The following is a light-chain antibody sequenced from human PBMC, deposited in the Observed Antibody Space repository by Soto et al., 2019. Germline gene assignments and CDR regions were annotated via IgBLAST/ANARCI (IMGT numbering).Light chain of an antibody. CDR2: VAS. CDR3: QNYNSVPIT. V-gene: IGKV1-27*01. J-gene: IGKJ5*01. CDR1: QGISNY. Sequence: DIQMTQSPSSLSASVGDRVTITCRASQGISNYLAWYQQKPGQVPKLLIYVASTLQSGVPSRFSGRGSGTDFSLSISSLQPEDVATYYCQNYNSVPITFGQGTRLEIK.